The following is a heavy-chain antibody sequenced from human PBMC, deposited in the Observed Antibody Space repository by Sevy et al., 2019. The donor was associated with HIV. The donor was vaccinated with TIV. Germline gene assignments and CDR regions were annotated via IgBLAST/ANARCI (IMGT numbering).Heavy chain of an antibody. J-gene: IGHJ4*02. D-gene: IGHD3-22*01. V-gene: IGHV4-39*01. CDR1: GGSISSGSHY. CDR2: IYFSGGN. CDR3: ARHGGVSFYYDSSGPTPRGGYFDS. Sequence: SETLSLTCTVSGGSISSGSHYWGWIRQPPGKGLEWIGSIYFSGGNYYNPSLKSRVTISVDTSKNQFSLKQSSVTAADTAVYYCARHGGVSFYYDSSGPTPRGGYFDSWGQGTLVTVSS.